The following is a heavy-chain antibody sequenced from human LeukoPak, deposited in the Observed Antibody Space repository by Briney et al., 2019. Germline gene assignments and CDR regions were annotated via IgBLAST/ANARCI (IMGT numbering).Heavy chain of an antibody. Sequence: SETLSLTCTVSGGSISSYYWSWIRQPPGKGLERIGYIHYSGSTNYNPSLKSRVTISVDTSKKQLSLKLTSMTAADTAVYYCASTDGQMAAPYFFDYWGPGTLVTVSS. V-gene: IGHV4-59*13. CDR2: IHYSGST. CDR3: ASTDGQMAAPYFFDY. J-gene: IGHJ4*02. CDR1: GGSISSYY. D-gene: IGHD2-8*01.